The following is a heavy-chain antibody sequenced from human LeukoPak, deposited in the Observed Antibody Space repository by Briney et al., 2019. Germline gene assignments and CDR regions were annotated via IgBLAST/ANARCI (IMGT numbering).Heavy chain of an antibody. CDR3: ARDNGARSYYYGMDV. CDR2: IRYDGSNK. Sequence: HPGGSLRLFCAASGFTFSSYGMHWVRQAPGKGLEWVAFIRYDGSNKYYADSVKGRFTISRDNSKNTLYLQMNSLRAEDTAVYYCARDNGARSYYYGMDVWGQGTTVTVSS. J-gene: IGHJ6*02. CDR1: GFTFSSYG. V-gene: IGHV3-30*02. D-gene: IGHD1-26*01.